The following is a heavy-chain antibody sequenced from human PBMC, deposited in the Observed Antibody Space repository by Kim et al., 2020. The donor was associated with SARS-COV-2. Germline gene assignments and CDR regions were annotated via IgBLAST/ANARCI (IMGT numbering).Heavy chain of an antibody. Sequence: SVKVSCKASGGTFSSYAISWVRQAPGQGLEWMGGIIPIFGTANYAQKFQGRVTITADESTSTAYMELSSLRSEDTAVYYCARGHVDTAMGGGTYWGQGTLVTVSS. CDR2: IIPIFGTA. D-gene: IGHD5-18*01. CDR1: GGTFSSYA. CDR3: ARGHVDTAMGGGTY. V-gene: IGHV1-69*13. J-gene: IGHJ4*02.